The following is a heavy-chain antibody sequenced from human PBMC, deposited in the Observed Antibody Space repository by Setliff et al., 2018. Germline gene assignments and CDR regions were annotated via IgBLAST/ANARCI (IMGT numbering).Heavy chain of an antibody. V-gene: IGHV3-7*03. CDR2: IKKDGSEG. Sequence: GGSLRLSCAASGFTFNNYWMSWVRQAPGKGLEWVASIKKDGSEGYYVDSVKGRFTISRDNAENSLYLQMNSLRVEDTAVYHCARDAAAATGSFDIWGQGTMVTVSS. J-gene: IGHJ3*02. CDR1: GFTFNNYW. CDR3: ARDAAAATGSFDI. D-gene: IGHD2-15*01.